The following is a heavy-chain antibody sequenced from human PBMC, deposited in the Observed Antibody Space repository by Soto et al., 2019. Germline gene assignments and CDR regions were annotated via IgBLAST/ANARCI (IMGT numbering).Heavy chain of an antibody. CDR2: MRSKANKYAT. D-gene: IGHD1-1*01. V-gene: IGHV3-73*02. CDR1: GFTFSDSG. J-gene: IGHJ4*02. Sequence: EVQLVESGGGLVQPGGSLKLSCAASGFTFSDSGMHWVRQASGKGLEWVGRMRSKANKYATAYAASVKGRFTVSRDDSKNTVYLQINSLKTEDTAVYYCTRSTGTGTDYWGQGTLVSVSS. CDR3: TRSTGTGTDY.